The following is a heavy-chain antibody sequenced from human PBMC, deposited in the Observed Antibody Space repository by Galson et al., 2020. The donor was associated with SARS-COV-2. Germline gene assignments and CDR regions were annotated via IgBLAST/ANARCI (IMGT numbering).Heavy chain of an antibody. CDR3: AATFGSGFGL. V-gene: IGHV1-58*02. J-gene: IGHJ2*01. Sequence: ASVKVSCKASGFTFSNSAIQWVRQARGQRLEWIGWIVVGSGNTKYAQKFQERVTIIRDMSTSTAYMEMSSLRSEDTAVYYCAATFGSGFGLWGRGTLVTVSS. CDR1: GFTFSNSA. CDR2: IVVGSGNT. D-gene: IGHD3-10*01.